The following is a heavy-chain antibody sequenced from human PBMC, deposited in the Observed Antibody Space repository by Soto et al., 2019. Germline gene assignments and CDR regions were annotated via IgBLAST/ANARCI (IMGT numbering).Heavy chain of an antibody. V-gene: IGHV3-30*03. J-gene: IGHJ4*02. CDR3: ATMERLFDY. CDR2: ISYDGSDK. CDR1: GFTFSNCG. D-gene: IGHD3-3*01. Sequence: PGGSLRLSCAASGFTFSNCGMHWVRQAPGKGLEWVAVISYDGSDKYYADSVKGRFTISRDNSKNRLYLQMNSLRAEDTAVYYCATMERLFDYWGQGTLVTVSS.